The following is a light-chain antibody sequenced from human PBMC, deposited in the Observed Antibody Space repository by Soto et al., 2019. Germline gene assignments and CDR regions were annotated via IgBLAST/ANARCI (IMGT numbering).Light chain of an antibody. Sequence: QSALTQPASVSGSPGQSITISCTGTSSDVGNYNSVSWYQQHPGKAPKLVIYEVNIRPSGVSNRFSGSKSGNTASLTISGLQAEDEADYYCSSYTGGSSLVFGGGTQVTVL. CDR3: SSYTGGSSLV. CDR2: EVN. J-gene: IGLJ3*02. V-gene: IGLV2-14*03. CDR1: SSDVGNYNS.